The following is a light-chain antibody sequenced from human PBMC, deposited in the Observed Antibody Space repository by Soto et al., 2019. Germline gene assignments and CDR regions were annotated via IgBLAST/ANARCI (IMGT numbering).Light chain of an antibody. J-gene: IGKJ2*01. CDR3: QQRSDWVT. V-gene: IGKV3-11*01. Sequence: EVVLTQSPATLSLSPGERATLSCRASQSVSSYLVWYQQKPGQAPRLLIYDAANRAIGIPARFSGSGSGTDFTLTISRLELEDSAVYYCQQRSDWVTFGQGTKLEIK. CDR2: DAA. CDR1: QSVSSY.